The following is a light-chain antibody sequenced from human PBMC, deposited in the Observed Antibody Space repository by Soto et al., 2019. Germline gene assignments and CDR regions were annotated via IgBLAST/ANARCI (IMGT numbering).Light chain of an antibody. Sequence: DIVLTQSPGTLSLSPGERATLSCRASQIISSTYLGWYQQIPGQAPRLLIYGASSRATGIPDRFSGSGSGTDFTLTISRLEPEDFAVYYCQHYGTSLYTFGQGTKLEIK. CDR3: QHYGTSLYT. CDR1: QIISSTY. J-gene: IGKJ2*01. CDR2: GAS. V-gene: IGKV3-20*01.